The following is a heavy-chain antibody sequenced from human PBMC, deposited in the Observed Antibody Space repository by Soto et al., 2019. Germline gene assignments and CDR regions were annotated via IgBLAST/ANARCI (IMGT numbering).Heavy chain of an antibody. J-gene: IGHJ6*02. D-gene: IGHD3-16*02. Sequence: PGKXXXXLAVIYWDDDKRYSTSLKNRLTVSKDTSXXXXVLTMTNVAPADTATYYCAHGTFGGIIXAGAMDVWGQGTTVTVSS. CDR2: IYWDDDK. CDR3: AHGTFGGIIXAGAMDV. V-gene: IGHV2-5*02.